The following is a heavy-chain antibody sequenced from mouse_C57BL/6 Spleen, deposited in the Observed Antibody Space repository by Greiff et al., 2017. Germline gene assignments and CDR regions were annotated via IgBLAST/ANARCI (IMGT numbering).Heavy chain of an antibody. CDR3: ARCPHCYEDYYAMDY. J-gene: IGHJ4*01. Sequence: EVMLVESGGGLVQPGGSLSLSCAASGFTFTDYYMSWVRQPPGRALEWLGFIRNKANGYTTEYSASVKGRFTISRDNSQSILYLQMNALRAEDSATYYCARCPHCYEDYYAMDYWGQGTSVTVSS. V-gene: IGHV7-3*01. CDR1: GFTFTDYY. D-gene: IGHD1-2*01. CDR2: IRNKANGYTT.